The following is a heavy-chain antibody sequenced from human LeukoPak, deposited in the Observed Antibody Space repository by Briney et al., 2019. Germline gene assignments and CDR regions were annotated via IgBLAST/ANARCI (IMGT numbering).Heavy chain of an antibody. Sequence: SVKVSCKASGATFSSYAISWVRQAPGQGLEWMGGIIPIFGTANYAQKFQGRVTITADESTSTAYMELSSLRSEDTAVYYCATLVPAARWFDPWGQGTLVTVSS. J-gene: IGHJ5*02. V-gene: IGHV1-69*13. CDR3: ATLVPAARWFDP. CDR1: GATFSSYA. D-gene: IGHD2-2*01. CDR2: IIPIFGTA.